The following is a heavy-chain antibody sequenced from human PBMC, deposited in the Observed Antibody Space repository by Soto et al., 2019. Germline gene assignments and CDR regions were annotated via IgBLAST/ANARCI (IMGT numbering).Heavy chain of an antibody. CDR2: TSKDGINT. V-gene: IGHV3-30-3*01. J-gene: IGHJ6*02. CDR1: AFTLSKFA. D-gene: IGHD1-1*01. CDR3: ARGNMDV. Sequence: VPLVESGGGVVQPGRSLRLSCAASAFTLSKFAMHWVRQAPGKGLEWVAVTSKDGINTYYAGAVKGRFTISRDNSKSTMYLQMNSLRTEDTAMYYCARGNMDVWGQGTTVTVSS.